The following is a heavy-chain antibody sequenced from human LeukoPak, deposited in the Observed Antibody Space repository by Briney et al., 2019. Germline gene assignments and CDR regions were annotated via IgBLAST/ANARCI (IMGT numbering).Heavy chain of an antibody. CDR2: IYYSGNT. CDR1: GGSINNYY. J-gene: IGHJ5*02. D-gene: IGHD2-15*01. Sequence: SETLSLTCTVSGGSINNYYWSWIRQPPGKGLEWVGYIYYSGNTNYNPSLKSRVTISVDTSKNQFSLKLSSVTAADTAVYYCARLSWWARWFDPWGQGTLVTVSS. V-gene: IGHV4-59*12. CDR3: ARLSWWARWFDP.